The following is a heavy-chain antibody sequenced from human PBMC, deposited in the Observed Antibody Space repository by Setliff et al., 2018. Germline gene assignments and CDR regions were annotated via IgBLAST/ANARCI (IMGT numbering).Heavy chain of an antibody. CDR2: INHSGST. D-gene: IGHD3-22*01. Sequence: SETLSLTCAVYGGSFSGYYWSWIRQPPGKGLEWIGEINHSGSTNYNPSLKSRVTISVDTSKNQFSLKLSSVTAADTAVYYCARRGYYYDSSGYYVGTYYYYYYMDVWGKGTTVTVS. J-gene: IGHJ6*03. CDR3: ARRGYYYDSSGYYVGTYYYYYYMDV. V-gene: IGHV4-34*01. CDR1: GGSFSGYY.